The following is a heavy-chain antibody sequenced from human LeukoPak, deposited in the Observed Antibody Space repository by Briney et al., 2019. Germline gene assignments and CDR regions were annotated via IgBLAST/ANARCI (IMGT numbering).Heavy chain of an antibody. Sequence: ASVKVSCKASGYTFTSYGTSWVRQAPGQGLEWMGWISAYNGNTNYAQKLQGRVTMTTDTSTSTAYMELRSLRSDDTAVYYCARERDTAMVFYYYGMDVWGQGTTVTVSS. CDR3: ARERDTAMVFYYYGMDV. V-gene: IGHV1-18*01. J-gene: IGHJ6*02. D-gene: IGHD5-18*01. CDR1: GYTFTSYG. CDR2: ISAYNGNT.